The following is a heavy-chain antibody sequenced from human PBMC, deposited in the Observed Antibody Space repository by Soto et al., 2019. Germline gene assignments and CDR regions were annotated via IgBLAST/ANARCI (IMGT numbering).Heavy chain of an antibody. V-gene: IGHV3-9*01. CDR3: AKDIARYQLVLITEGMDV. CDR1: GFSFEDYG. CDR2: NSWNSRNI. J-gene: IGHJ6*02. D-gene: IGHD3-10*01. Sequence: EVQLVESGGGLVQPGRSQRLSCAASGFSFEDYGMHWVRQAPGKGLEWVSSNSWNSRNIAYADSVKGRFTVSRDNAKNSLYLKMNSLRPEDTAFYYGAKDIARYQLVLITEGMDVWGQGTTVTVSS.